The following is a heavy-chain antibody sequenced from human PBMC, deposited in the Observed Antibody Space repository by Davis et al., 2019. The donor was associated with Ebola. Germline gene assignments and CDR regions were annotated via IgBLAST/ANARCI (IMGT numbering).Heavy chain of an antibody. CDR1: GYTFTGYY. CDR3: ARALTMIVVALGGY. V-gene: IGHV1-2*02. Sequence: ASVKVSCKASGYTFTGYYMHWVRQAPGQGLEWMGWINPNSGGTNYAQKFQGRVTMTRDTSISRAYMEVSRLGSDDTAVYYCARALTMIVVALGGYWGQGTLVTVSS. CDR2: INPNSGGT. J-gene: IGHJ4*02. D-gene: IGHD3-22*01.